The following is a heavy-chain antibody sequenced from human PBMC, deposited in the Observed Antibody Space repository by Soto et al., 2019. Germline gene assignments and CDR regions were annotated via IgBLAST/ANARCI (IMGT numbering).Heavy chain of an antibody. Sequence: EVQLVESGGGLVQPGGSLRLSCAASGFTFSSYDMHWVRQASGKGLEWVSVIGTAGDTYYSGSVKGRFTISRDSLTTSLHLQMNSLRAGDTAVYYCVRDTTGFGYFDSWGQGTLVTVSS. CDR2: IGTAGDT. CDR3: VRDTTGFGYFDS. CDR1: GFTFSSYD. D-gene: IGHD1-1*01. J-gene: IGHJ4*02. V-gene: IGHV3-13*01.